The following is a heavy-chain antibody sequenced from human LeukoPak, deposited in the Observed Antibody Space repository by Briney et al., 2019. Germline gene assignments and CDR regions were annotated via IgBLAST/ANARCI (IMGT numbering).Heavy chain of an antibody. D-gene: IGHD4-23*01. CDR3: ASAFYGGNPDAGY. Sequence: GGSLRLSCAASGFTFSNYDMNWVRQAPGKGLEWVANIKEDGSEIYYVDVVKGQFTISRDNANNSLYLQMNSLGAEDTAVYYCASAFYGGNPDAGYWGQGTLVTVSS. CDR1: GFTFSNYD. V-gene: IGHV3-7*03. J-gene: IGHJ4*02. CDR2: IKEDGSEI.